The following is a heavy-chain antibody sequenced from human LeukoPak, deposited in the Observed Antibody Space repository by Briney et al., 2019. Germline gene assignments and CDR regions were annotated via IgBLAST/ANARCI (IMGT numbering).Heavy chain of an antibody. CDR3: TTGWYRAALDP. D-gene: IGHD1-1*01. CDR1: GFTFSSYS. J-gene: IGHJ5*02. Sequence: GGSLRLSCAASGFTFSSYSMNWVRQAPGKGLEWVSSISSSSSYIYYADSVKGRFTISRDNAKNSLYLQMNSLRPEDTAVYYCTTGWYRAALDPWGQGTLVTVSS. V-gene: IGHV3-21*01. CDR2: ISSSSSYI.